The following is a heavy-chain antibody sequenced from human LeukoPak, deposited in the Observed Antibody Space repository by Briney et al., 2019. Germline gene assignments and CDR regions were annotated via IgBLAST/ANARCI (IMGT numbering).Heavy chain of an antibody. Sequence: PGRSLRLSCAASGFTFSSYGMHWVRQAPGKGLEWVAVIWSDGSNKYYADSVKGRFTISRDKSKDTLYLQMNGLRAEDTAMYYCARGLGYCTSTTCLLPFDYWGQGTLVTVSS. D-gene: IGHD2-2*01. CDR2: IWSDGSNK. J-gene: IGHJ4*02. V-gene: IGHV3-33*01. CDR1: GFTFSSYG. CDR3: ARGLGYCTSTTCLLPFDY.